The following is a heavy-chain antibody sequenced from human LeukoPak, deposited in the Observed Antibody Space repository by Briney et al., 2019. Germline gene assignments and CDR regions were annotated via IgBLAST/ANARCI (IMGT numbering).Heavy chain of an antibody. Sequence: GGSLRPSCAASGFTFSSYWMHWVRQAPGKGLVWVSRVNSDESSTNYADSVEGRFTISRDNAKNTVYLQVNGLRADDTAVYYCARGGSVVLDYWGQGSLVTVSS. CDR2: VNSDESST. CDR3: ARGGSVVLDY. D-gene: IGHD3-22*01. J-gene: IGHJ4*02. CDR1: GFTFSSYW. V-gene: IGHV3-74*01.